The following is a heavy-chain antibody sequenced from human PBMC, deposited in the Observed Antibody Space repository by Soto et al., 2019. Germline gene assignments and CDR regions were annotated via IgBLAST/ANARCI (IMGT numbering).Heavy chain of an antibody. V-gene: IGHV1-8*01. CDR3: SRGHRHSGIYTWDC. D-gene: IGHD1-26*01. J-gene: IGHJ4*02. CDR2: MNPYTGNT. CDR1: GYTFNTYD. Sequence: QVQLVQSGAEVRKPGASVKVSCKASGYTFNTYDIHWVRQATGQGLEWMGWMNPYTGNTGYAQKFQVRVTMTRNSSISTAYTELSSLRYEDTAVDYCSRGHRHSGIYTWDCWGQGTLVTVSS.